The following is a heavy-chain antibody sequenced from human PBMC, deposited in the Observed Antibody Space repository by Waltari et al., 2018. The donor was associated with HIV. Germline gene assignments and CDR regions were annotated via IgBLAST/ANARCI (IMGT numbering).Heavy chain of an antibody. CDR1: GFTVSRHY. Sequence: EVQLVESGGGLVQPGGYLRLSCAASGFTVSRHYMSWVRQAPGKGLEWVSLIYTGGSTYYADSVKGRFTISRDNSKNTLYLQMNSLRAEDTAVYYCASPDTTMVHGHYYFYHMDVWGQGTTVTVSS. J-gene: IGHJ6*02. V-gene: IGHV3-66*01. D-gene: IGHD5-18*01. CDR3: ASPDTTMVHGHYYFYHMDV. CDR2: IYTGGST.